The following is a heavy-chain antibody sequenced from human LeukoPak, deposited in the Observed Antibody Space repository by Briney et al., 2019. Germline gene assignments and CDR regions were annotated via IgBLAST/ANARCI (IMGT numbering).Heavy chain of an antibody. CDR2: ISSSSSYI. CDR3: ASSGYYEEKEIY. Sequence: PGGSLRLSCAASGFNFSCYSMNWVRQAPGKGLEWVSSISSSSSYIYYADSVKGRFTISRDNAKNSLYLQMNSLRAEDTAVYYCASSGYYEEKEIYWGQGTLVTVSS. V-gene: IGHV3-21*01. D-gene: IGHD3-22*01. J-gene: IGHJ4*02. CDR1: GFNFSCYS.